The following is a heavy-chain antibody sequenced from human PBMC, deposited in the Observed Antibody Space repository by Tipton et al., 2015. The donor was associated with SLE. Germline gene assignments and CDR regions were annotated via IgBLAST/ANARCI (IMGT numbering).Heavy chain of an antibody. J-gene: IGHJ6*02. D-gene: IGHD1-26*01. CDR2: VYYTGST. CDR1: GVSFSTDSYF. Sequence: LRLSCTVSGVSFSTDSYFWGWIRQPPGKGLEWIGSVYYTGSTFYNPSLKSRVTISVDTSKKQFSLRLGFMTAADTAVYYCARDKIPVYSGSYLAGYYYGMDVWGQGTTVTVSS. V-gene: IGHV4-39*07. CDR3: ARDKIPVYSGSYLAGYYYGMDV.